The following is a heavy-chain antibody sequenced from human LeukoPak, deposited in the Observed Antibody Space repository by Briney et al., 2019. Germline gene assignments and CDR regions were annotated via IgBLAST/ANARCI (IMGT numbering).Heavy chain of an antibody. CDR1: GFTFSSYS. D-gene: IGHD3-3*01. CDR3: XRDYPRITIFGVARGRFDY. Sequence: KAGGSLRLSCAASGFTFSSYSMNWVRQAPGKGLEWVSSISSSSSYIYYADSVKGRFAISRDNAKNSLYLQMNSLRAEDTAVYYCXRDYPRITIFGVARGRFDYWGQGTLVTVSS. V-gene: IGHV3-21*01. CDR2: ISSSSSYI. J-gene: IGHJ4*02.